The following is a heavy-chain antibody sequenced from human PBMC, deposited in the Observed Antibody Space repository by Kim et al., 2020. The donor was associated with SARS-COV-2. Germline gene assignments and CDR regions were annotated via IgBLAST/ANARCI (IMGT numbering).Heavy chain of an antibody. CDR2: ISYDGTNT. J-gene: IGHJ6*02. Sequence: GGSLRLSCAASGFTFRNYAINWVRQAPGKGPEWVSVISYDGTNTYYADSVKGRFTISRDNSKDTLYLQMNSLRIDDTALYYCAKYLAQSLASRYFYGMDGWGQGTTVTVSS. V-gene: IGHV3-30-3*02. CDR3: AKYLAQSLASRYFYGMDG. D-gene: IGHD6-19*01. CDR1: GFTFRNYA.